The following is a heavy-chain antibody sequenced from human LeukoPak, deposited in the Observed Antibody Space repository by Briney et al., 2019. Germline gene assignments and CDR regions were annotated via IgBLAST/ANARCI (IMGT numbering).Heavy chain of an antibody. Sequence: GGSLRLSCAASGFNFGDYAIHWVRQAPGKGLEWVSGISWNSGSIDYADSVKGRFTISRDNAKNSLYLQMNSVRAEDTALYYCAKDMGYDILTGYTGFDYWGQGTLVTVSS. CDR2: ISWNSGSI. D-gene: IGHD3-9*01. J-gene: IGHJ4*02. CDR1: GFNFGDYA. CDR3: AKDMGYDILTGYTGFDY. V-gene: IGHV3-9*01.